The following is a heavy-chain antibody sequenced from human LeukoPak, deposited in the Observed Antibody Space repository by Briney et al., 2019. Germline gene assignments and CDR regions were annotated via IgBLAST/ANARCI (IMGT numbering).Heavy chain of an antibody. CDR2: ISASGGST. Sequence: GGSLRLSCAASGFTLSSYAMSWVRQAPGKGLEWVSAISASGGSTYYADSVKGRFTISRDNSKNTLFLQMNSPRVEDTAVYYCAKETKTRGGPIDYWGQGTLVTVSS. CDR3: AKETKTRGGPIDY. CDR1: GFTLSSYA. J-gene: IGHJ4*02. V-gene: IGHV3-23*01. D-gene: IGHD2-2*01.